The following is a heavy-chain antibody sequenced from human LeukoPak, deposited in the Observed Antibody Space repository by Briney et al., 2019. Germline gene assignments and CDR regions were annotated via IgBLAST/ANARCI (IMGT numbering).Heavy chain of an antibody. D-gene: IGHD6-13*01. V-gene: IGHV3-48*01. CDR2: ISSSTSTI. J-gene: IGHJ4*02. CDR3: ARVNHVAAAGRPMVGSYFDY. Sequence: GWALRLSCASSGFTFSSYSMNWLRQAPAKGLEGVSYISSSTSTIFYAGSVKGRFTISRANSKNSLYLQMNRLRAEETAVYYCARVNHVAAAGRPMVGSYFDYWGQGALVTVSS. CDR1: GFTFSSYS.